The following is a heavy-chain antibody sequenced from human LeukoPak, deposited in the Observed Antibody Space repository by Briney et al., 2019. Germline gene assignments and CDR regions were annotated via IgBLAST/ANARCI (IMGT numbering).Heavy chain of an antibody. J-gene: IGHJ4*02. Sequence: SENLSLTCTVSGGSISTYYWNWIRQPPGKGLEWIGYIYYSGSTNYNPSLKSRVTISVDTSKNQFSLKLNSVTAADTAVYYCARSGGYSSSWSLWGQGTLVTVSS. CDR2: IYYSGST. D-gene: IGHD6-13*01. V-gene: IGHV4-59*01. CDR3: ARSGGYSSSWSL. CDR1: GGSISTYY.